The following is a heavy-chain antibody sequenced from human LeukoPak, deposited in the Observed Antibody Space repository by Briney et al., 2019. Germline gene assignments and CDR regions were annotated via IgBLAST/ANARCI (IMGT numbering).Heavy chain of an antibody. D-gene: IGHD5-24*01. CDR3: ARESRDGYKNPDY. Sequence: GESLKISCKSSGYNFANYWIGWVRQMPGKGLVWMGIIFPADSDSRYSPSFQGQVTISVDKSISTAYLHWTSLKASDTAMYYCARESRDGYKNPDYWGQGTLVTASS. V-gene: IGHV5-51*01. CDR1: GYNFANYW. CDR2: IFPADSDS. J-gene: IGHJ4*02.